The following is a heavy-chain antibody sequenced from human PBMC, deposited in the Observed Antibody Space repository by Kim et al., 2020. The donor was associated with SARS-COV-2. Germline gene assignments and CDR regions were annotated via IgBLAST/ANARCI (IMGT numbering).Heavy chain of an antibody. CDR3: ARLIYGSGSRNWFDP. V-gene: IGHV4-59*08. CDR2: IYYSGST. D-gene: IGHD3-10*01. CDR1: GGSISSYY. Sequence: SETLSLTCTVSGGSISSYYWSWIRQPPGKGLEWIGYIYYSGSTNYNPSLKSRVTISVDTSKNQFSLKLSSVTAADTAVYYCARLIYGSGSRNWFDPWGQGTLVTVSS. J-gene: IGHJ5*02.